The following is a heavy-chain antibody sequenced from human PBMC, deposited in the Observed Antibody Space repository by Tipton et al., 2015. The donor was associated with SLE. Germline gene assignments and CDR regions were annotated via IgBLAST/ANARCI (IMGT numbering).Heavy chain of an antibody. CDR2: IYSGDST. J-gene: IGHJ2*01. D-gene: IGHD4-23*01. CDR3: AGDLHHGGLIGFDL. Sequence: SLRLSCAASGFTVSSNYMSWVRQAPGKGMEWVSVIYSGDSTDDYADSVKGRFTISRDNYKNKLYLQMNSLRVLDTAVYYCAGDLHHGGLIGFDLWGRGTLVTVSS. V-gene: IGHV3-66*01. CDR1: GFTVSSNY.